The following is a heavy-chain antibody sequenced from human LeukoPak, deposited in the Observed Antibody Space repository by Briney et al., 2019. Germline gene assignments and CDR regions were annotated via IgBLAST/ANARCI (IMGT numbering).Heavy chain of an antibody. Sequence: PGGSLRLSCAASGFTFSNYAMSWVRQAPGKGLEWVSAISGSGGSTYYADSVKGRFTISRDNSKNTLYLQMNSLRAEDTAVYYCASDPAHSDYYYYMDVWGKGTTVTISS. V-gene: IGHV3-23*01. J-gene: IGHJ6*03. CDR2: ISGSGGST. CDR1: GFTFSNYA. CDR3: ASDPAHSDYYYYMDV.